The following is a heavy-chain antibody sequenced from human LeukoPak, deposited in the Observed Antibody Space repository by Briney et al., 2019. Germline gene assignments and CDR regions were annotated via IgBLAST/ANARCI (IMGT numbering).Heavy chain of an antibody. Sequence: PSQTLSLTCTVSGGSISSGSYYWSWIRQPAGKGLEWIGRIYTSGSTNYNPSLKSRVTISVDTSKNQFSLKLSSVTAADTAVYYCARDPRGYYDSSGFHDAFDIWGQGTMVTGSS. J-gene: IGHJ3*02. V-gene: IGHV4-61*02. CDR2: IYTSGST. D-gene: IGHD3-22*01. CDR3: ARDPRGYYDSSGFHDAFDI. CDR1: GGSISSGSYY.